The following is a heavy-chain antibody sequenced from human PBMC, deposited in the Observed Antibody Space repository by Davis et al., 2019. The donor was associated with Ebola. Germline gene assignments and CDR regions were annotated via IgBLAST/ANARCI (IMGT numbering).Heavy chain of an antibody. V-gene: IGHV1-46*01. J-gene: IGHJ4*02. Sequence: ASVKVSCKASGYTFTNYYIHWVRQAPGQGLEWMGIINPSGGSTSYAQKFQGRVTMTRDTSTSTVYMELSSLRSEDTAVYYCARAARGNYYFDYWGQGTLVTVSS. D-gene: IGHD3-10*01. CDR1: GYTFTNYY. CDR3: ARAARGNYYFDY. CDR2: INPSGGST.